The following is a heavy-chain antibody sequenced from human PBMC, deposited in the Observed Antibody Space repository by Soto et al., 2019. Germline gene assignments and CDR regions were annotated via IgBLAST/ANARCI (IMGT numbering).Heavy chain of an antibody. D-gene: IGHD3-10*01. Sequence: EVQLSGSGGGLVQPGGSLRLSCAASGFTFSSYAMSWVRQAPGKGLEWVSAISGSSTSTYYEDSVKGRFTISRDNSNNTLYPHMTSLRAEETAVYYCAKDPSSGFAMENYFDYWGQGTLVTVSS. CDR2: ISGSSTST. CDR1: GFTFSSYA. V-gene: IGHV3-23*01. J-gene: IGHJ4*02. CDR3: AKDPSSGFAMENYFDY.